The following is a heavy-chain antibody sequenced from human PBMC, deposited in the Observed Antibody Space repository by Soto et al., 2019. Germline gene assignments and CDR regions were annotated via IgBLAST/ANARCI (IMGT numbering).Heavy chain of an antibody. CDR2: IDYSGST. CDR3: ARKGWPDVFDI. Sequence: QVQLQESGPGLLKPSQTLSLTCTVPGGSISSGDYYWGWIRQPPGKALERIGYIDYSGSTYYKSSLTSRVIISIDTSKNQFSLKLSSVTAADTAVYYCARKGWPDVFDIWGQGAMVTVSS. J-gene: IGHJ3*02. V-gene: IGHV4-30-4*01. CDR1: GGSISSGDYY.